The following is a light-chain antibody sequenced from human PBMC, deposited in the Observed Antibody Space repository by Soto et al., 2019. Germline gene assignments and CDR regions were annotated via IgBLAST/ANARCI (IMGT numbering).Light chain of an antibody. CDR1: QSVLYSSNNKNC. CDR3: QKYSSIPIT. CDR2: WAS. V-gene: IGKV4-1*01. J-gene: IGKJ5*01. Sequence: DIVMTQSPYSVAVSLGERATINCKSRQSVLYSSNNKNCLAWFQKNQGQTPKILIFWASTREFGVPDRFSGSGSGTDLNLTISRLQPEDVAVYYCQKYSSIPITCGQGTRLDI.